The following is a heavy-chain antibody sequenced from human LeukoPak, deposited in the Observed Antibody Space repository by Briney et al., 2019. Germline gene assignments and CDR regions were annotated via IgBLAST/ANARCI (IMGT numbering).Heavy chain of an antibody. J-gene: IGHJ6*03. V-gene: IGHV3-30*02. CDR1: GFTFSSYG. CDR2: IRYDGSNK. CDR3: AKDRCSSTSCSYYYYYYMDV. D-gene: IGHD2-2*01. Sequence: GGSLRLSCAASGFTFSSYGMYWVRQAPGKGLEWVAFIRYDGSNKYYADSVKGRFTISRDNSKNTLYLQMNSLRAEDTAVYYCAKDRCSSTSCSYYYYYYMDVWGKGTTVTISS.